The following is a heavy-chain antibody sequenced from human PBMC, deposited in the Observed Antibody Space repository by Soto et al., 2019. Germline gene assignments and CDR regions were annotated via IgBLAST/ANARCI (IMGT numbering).Heavy chain of an antibody. J-gene: IGHJ5*02. V-gene: IGHV3-64*01. D-gene: IGHD2-8*01. CDR3: AREHAGA. CDR1: AFTFSTYA. CDR2: ISGSGGST. Sequence: EVQLVESGGGLVQPGGSLTLSCAASAFTFSTYAMHWVRQAPGKGLEYVSGISGSGGSTYYANSVKGRFTISRDNSKNTLYLQMGSLRAEDMAVYYCAREHAGAWGQGTPVTVSS.